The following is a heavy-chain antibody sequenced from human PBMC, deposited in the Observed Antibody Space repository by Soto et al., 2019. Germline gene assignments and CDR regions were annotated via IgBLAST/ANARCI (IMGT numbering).Heavy chain of an antibody. CDR1: GDSIGSGGYS. D-gene: IGHD3-22*01. V-gene: IGHV4-30-2*01. Sequence: PSETLSLTCAVSGDSIGSGGYSWNWIRQPPGKGLEWIGYIYHSGGTDYNPSLKSRVTITVDSSNNQFSLKLSSVTAADTAVYYCARDSRSGYYLEYWGQGTLVTVSS. CDR2: IYHSGGT. CDR3: ARDSRSGYYLEY. J-gene: IGHJ4*02.